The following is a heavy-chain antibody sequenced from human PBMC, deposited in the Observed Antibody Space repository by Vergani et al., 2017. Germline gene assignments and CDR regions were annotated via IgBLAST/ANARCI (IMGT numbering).Heavy chain of an antibody. J-gene: IGHJ4*02. Sequence: QVQLQQWGAGLLKPSETLSLTCAVYGGSFSGYYWSWIRQPPGKGLEWIGEINHSGSTNYNPSLKSRVTISVDTSKNQFSLKLSSVTAADTAVYYCARHGGAFGWNYFDYWGQGTLVTVSS. D-gene: IGHD6-19*01. V-gene: IGHV4-34*01. CDR1: GGSFSGYY. CDR2: INHSGST. CDR3: ARHGGAFGWNYFDY.